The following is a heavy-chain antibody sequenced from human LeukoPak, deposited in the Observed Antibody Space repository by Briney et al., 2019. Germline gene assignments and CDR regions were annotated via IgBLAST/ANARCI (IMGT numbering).Heavy chain of an antibody. CDR3: ATDEKRDLWFGEYLFDY. D-gene: IGHD3-10*01. J-gene: IGHJ4*02. V-gene: IGHV1-24*01. CDR1: GYTLTSFG. CDR2: FDPEDGET. Sequence: ASVKVSCKASGYTLTSFGISWVRQAPGKGLEWMGGFDPEDGETIYAQKFQGRVTMTEDTSTDTAYMELSSLRSEDTAVYYCATDEKRDLWFGEYLFDYWGQGTLVTVSS.